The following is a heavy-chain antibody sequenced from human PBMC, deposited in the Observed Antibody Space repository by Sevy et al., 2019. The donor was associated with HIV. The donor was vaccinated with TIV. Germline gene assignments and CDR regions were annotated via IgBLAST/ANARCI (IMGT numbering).Heavy chain of an antibody. J-gene: IGHJ4*02. D-gene: IGHD2-2*01. CDR1: GFTFSNAW. CDR3: TTDPRVGYCSSTSYYYFDY. Sequence: GGSLRLSCAASGFTFSNAWMSWVRQAPGKGLEWVGRIKSKTDGGTTDYAAPVKGRFTISRDDSKNTLYLQMNSLKTEDTAVYYCTTDPRVGYCSSTSYYYFDYWGQGTLVTVSS. V-gene: IGHV3-15*01. CDR2: IKSKTDGGTT.